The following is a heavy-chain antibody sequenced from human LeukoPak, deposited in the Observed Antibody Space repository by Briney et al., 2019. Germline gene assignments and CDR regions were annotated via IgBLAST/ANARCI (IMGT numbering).Heavy chain of an antibody. CDR1: GFTFSSYA. J-gene: IGHJ4*02. Sequence: GGSLRLSCAASGFTFSSYAMSWVRQAPGKGLEWVSAISGSGGSTYYADSVKGRFTISRDNSKNTLYLQMNSLRAEDTAVYYCTKLVAIVGATYWGQGTLVTVSS. CDR3: TKLVAIVGATY. D-gene: IGHD1-26*01. CDR2: ISGSGGST. V-gene: IGHV3-23*01.